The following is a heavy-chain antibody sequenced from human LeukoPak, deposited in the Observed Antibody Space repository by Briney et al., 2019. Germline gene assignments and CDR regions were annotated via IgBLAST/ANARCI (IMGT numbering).Heavy chain of an antibody. CDR2: IWYDGSNK. J-gene: IGHJ4*02. D-gene: IGHD3-10*01. CDR1: GFTFSIYR. CDR3: ARDLSWFGEFDY. V-gene: IGHV3-33*08. Sequence: GGSLRLSCAASGFTFSIYRMNWVRQAPGKGLEWVAVIWYDGSNKYYADSVKGRFTISRDNSKNTLYLQMNSLRAEDTAVYYCARDLSWFGEFDYWGQGTLVTVSS.